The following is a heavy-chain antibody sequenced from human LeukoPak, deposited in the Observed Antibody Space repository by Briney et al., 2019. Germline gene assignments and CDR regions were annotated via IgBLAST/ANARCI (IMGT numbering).Heavy chain of an antibody. CDR2: ISGSGGST. CDR3: AKWAQQLASFDY. CDR1: GGSLSGYY. V-gene: IGHV3-23*01. J-gene: IGHJ4*02. D-gene: IGHD6-13*01. Sequence: PSETLSLTCAVYGGSLSGYYWSWIRQAPGKGLEWVSAISGSGGSTYYADSVKGRFTISRDNSKNTLYLQMNSLRAEDTAVYYCAKWAQQLASFDYWGQGTLVTVSS.